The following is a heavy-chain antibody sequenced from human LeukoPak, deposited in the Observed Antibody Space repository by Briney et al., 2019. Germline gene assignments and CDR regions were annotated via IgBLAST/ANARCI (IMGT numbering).Heavy chain of an antibody. CDR2: INHSGGT. J-gene: IGHJ4*02. D-gene: IGHD2-15*01. CDR3: ARDLTHCSGGSCYPSYFDY. CDR1: GGSFSGYY. Sequence: SETLSLTCAVYGGSFSGYYWNWIRQPPGKGLEWIGEINHSGGTNYNPSLKSRITISLDTSKNQFSLKLSSVTAADTAVYYCARDLTHCSGGSCYPSYFDYWGQGTLVTVSS. V-gene: IGHV4-34*01.